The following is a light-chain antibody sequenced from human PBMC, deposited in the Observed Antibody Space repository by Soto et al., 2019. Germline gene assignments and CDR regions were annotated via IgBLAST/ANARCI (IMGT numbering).Light chain of an antibody. Sequence: EIVLTQSPATLSLSPGERATLSCRASQSVSSYLAWYQQKPGQAPRLLIYDASNRATGIPARFSGSGSGTDFTLTISSLEPEDFAVYHCQQRSNWSRTFGQGTKV. CDR3: QQRSNWSRT. CDR2: DAS. J-gene: IGKJ1*01. V-gene: IGKV3-11*01. CDR1: QSVSSY.